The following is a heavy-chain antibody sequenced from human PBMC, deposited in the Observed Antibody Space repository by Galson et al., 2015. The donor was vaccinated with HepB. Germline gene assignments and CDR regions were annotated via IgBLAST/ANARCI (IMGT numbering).Heavy chain of an antibody. CDR3: ASYLWETYRYIRY. J-gene: IGHJ4*02. V-gene: IGHV3-23*01. CDR1: GFTFSNSA. Sequence: SLRLSCAASGFTFSNSAMGWLRQAPGKGLAWVSGISGSGDSTYYVDSVRGRFTVSRDNAKSTLYLQMNGLRVEDTAVYYCASYLWETYRYIRYRGQGTSVTVSS. CDR2: ISGSGDST. D-gene: IGHD3-16*02.